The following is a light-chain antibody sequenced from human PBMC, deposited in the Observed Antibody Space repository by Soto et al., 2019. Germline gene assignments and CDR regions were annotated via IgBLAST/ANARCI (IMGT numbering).Light chain of an antibody. CDR3: RQHNSYPRA. V-gene: IGKV1-17*01. CDR2: AAS. Sequence: DIQMTQSPSSLSASVGDRVTITCRASQSIRNALGWYQQKPGKAPKRLIYAASSLQSGVTSRLSGSRSGTEFTLTIISLQPEDVATYYCRQHNSYPRAFGPGTKVDIK. CDR1: QSIRNA. J-gene: IGKJ3*01.